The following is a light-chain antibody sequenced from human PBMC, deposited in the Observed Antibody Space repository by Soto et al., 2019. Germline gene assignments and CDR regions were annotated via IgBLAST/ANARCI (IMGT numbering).Light chain of an antibody. CDR3: QQSYSNPRT. CDR1: QSISGY. J-gene: IGKJ1*01. CDR2: AAS. V-gene: IGKV1-39*01. Sequence: DIQMTQSPSSLSASVGDRVTITRRASQSISGYLNWYQQKPGKAPKILIYAASSLQSGVPSRFSGSGSGTDFTLTISSLQPEDFETYYCQQSYSNPRTFGQGTKVDIK.